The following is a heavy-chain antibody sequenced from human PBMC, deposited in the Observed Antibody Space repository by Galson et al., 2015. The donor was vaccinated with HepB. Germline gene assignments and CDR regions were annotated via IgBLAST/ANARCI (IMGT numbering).Heavy chain of an antibody. V-gene: IGHV3-9*01. CDR2: ISWNSARI. CDR1: GFYFNDYA. D-gene: IGHD3-3*01. J-gene: IGHJ4*02. CDR3: AKDVYDFWSGSPYFDY. Sequence: FLRLFCAASGFYFNDYAMHGVRQFPGKGLEWVSGISWNSARIAYADSVKGRFTISRDNAMNSLYLQMNSLRAEDTALYYCAKDVYDFWSGSPYFDYWGQGSLVTVSS.